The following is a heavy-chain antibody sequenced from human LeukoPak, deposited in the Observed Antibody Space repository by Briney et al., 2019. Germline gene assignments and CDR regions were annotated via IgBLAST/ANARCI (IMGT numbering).Heavy chain of an antibody. CDR1: GFTFSSYS. D-gene: IGHD5-18*01. CDR3: ARRATTERGHSYGLDF. Sequence: GGSLRLSCAASGFTFSSYSMNWVRQAPGKGLEWVSSIGSSGSYIYYADSLTGRFTISRDNAKSSLYLQMNSLRAEDTAMYYCARRATTERGHSYGLDFWGQGTLVTVSS. J-gene: IGHJ4*02. CDR2: IGSSGSYI. V-gene: IGHV3-21*01.